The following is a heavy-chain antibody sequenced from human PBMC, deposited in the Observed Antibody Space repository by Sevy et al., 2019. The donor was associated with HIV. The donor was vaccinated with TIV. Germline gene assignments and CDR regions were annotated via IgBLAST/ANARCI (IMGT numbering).Heavy chain of an antibody. CDR3: ARTAVAGNYNWFDP. V-gene: IGHV1-2*02. CDR2: MNPLIGLT. Sequence: ASVKVSCKASGYTFTGYHLHWMRQAPGLGLEWMGWMNPLIGLTQYDEKFQGRVTMTGDTATNTAYLELTSLTLDDTAVYYCARTAVAGNYNWFDPWGQGTLVTVSS. CDR1: GYTFTGYH. D-gene: IGHD6-19*01. J-gene: IGHJ5*02.